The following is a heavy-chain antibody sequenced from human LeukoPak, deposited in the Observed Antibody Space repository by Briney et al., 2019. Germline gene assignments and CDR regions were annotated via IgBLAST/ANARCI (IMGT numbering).Heavy chain of an antibody. V-gene: IGHV4-59*08. D-gene: IGHD6-19*01. CDR2: IYYSGST. J-gene: IGHJ4*02. CDR1: GGSISSYY. CDR3: ARSRGIAVAGISY. Sequence: SETLSLTCTVSGGSISSYYWSWIRQPPGKGLEWIGYIYYSGSTNYNPSPKSRVTISVDTSKNQFSLKLSSVTAADTAVYYCARSRGIAVAGISYWGQGTLVTVSS.